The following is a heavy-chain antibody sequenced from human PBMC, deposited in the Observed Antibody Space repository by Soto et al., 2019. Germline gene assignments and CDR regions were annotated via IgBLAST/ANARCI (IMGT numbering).Heavy chain of an antibody. CDR1: GYTFTSHG. CDR2: ISAYNGNT. D-gene: IGHD1-26*01. V-gene: IGHV1-18*01. Sequence: QVQLVQSGAEVKKPGASVKVSCKASGYTFTSHGISWVRQAPGQGLEWMGWISAYNGNTNYAQKLXGXVXLXXATSRSTAYMGLRRLRSANTAVSYCARAGGYSGSYWGQGTLVTVSS. J-gene: IGHJ4*02. CDR3: ARAGGYSGSY.